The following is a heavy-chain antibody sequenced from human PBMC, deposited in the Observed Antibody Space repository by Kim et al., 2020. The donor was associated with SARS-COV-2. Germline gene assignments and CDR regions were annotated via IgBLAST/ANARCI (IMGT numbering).Heavy chain of an antibody. CDR1: GFTFSTYA. CDR2: ISYDGSKK. Sequence: GGSLRLSCAASGFTFSTYALNWVRRAPGKGLDWVAVISYDGSKKYYAESVKGRFSISRDNSKNTLYLQMNSLRAEDTAVYYCALPRSPRDIVTTIPFDY. J-gene: IGHJ4*01. D-gene: IGHD5-12*01. V-gene: IGHV3-30*04. CDR3: ALPRSPRDIVTTIPFDY.